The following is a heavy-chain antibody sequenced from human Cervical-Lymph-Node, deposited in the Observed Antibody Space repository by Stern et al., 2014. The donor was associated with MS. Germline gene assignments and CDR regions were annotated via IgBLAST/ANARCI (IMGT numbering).Heavy chain of an antibody. Sequence: VQLLESGAEVKKPESSVRVSCQASGGNFSVLAISWVRQAPGQGLEWMGGIIPILETATYAQNFQGRVTITADRSTSRVHMEMTSLRSEDTAVFYCALLRYNSGPESWGPGTLVTVSS. D-gene: IGHD5-18*01. J-gene: IGHJ5*02. V-gene: IGHV1-69*06. CDR2: IIPILETA. CDR1: GGNFSVLA. CDR3: ALLRYNSGPES.